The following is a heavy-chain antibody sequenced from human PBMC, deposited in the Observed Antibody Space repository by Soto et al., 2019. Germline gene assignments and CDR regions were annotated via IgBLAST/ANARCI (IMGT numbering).Heavy chain of an antibody. CDR1: GYIFINYA. D-gene: IGHD6-19*01. V-gene: IGHV1-3*01. J-gene: IGHJ2*01. Sequence: ASVKVSCKTSGYIFINYAMHWVRQAPGQRLEWMGWINGGSGKTEYSQSFQGRVTITRDTSASTVYMELSSLTSEDTAVFYCARSGYSSGWYHWYFDLWGRGTLVTVSS. CDR2: INGGSGKT. CDR3: ARSGYSSGWYHWYFDL.